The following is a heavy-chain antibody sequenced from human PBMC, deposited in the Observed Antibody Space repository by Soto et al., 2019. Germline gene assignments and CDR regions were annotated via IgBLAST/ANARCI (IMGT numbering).Heavy chain of an antibody. CDR3: ARDSNRENDLGH. D-gene: IGHD3-3*01. V-gene: IGHV3-30*03. J-gene: IGHJ4*02. CDR2: TSFNGNNK. CDR1: GLSFSNYG. Sequence: QVQLVESGGGVVQPGRSLRLSCAASGLSFSNYGMHWVRQAPGKGLEGVAVTSFNGNNKWYTDSVKGRFTISRDNSKNTLYLQMDSLRDEDTAVYYCARDSNRENDLGHWGPGTLVTVSS.